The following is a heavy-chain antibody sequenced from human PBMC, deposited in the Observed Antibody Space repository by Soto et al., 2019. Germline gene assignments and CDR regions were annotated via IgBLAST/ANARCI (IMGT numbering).Heavy chain of an antibody. J-gene: IGHJ4*02. V-gene: IGHV3-30-3*01. CDR1: GFTFSSYA. Sequence: PGGSLRLSCAASGFTFSSYAMHWVRQAPGKGLEWVAVISYDGSNKYYADSVKGRFTISRDNSKNTLYLQMNSLRAEDTAVYYCAREEYSSGWFFLESSDYWGQGTLVTVSS. CDR2: ISYDGSNK. D-gene: IGHD6-19*01. CDR3: AREEYSSGWFFLESSDY.